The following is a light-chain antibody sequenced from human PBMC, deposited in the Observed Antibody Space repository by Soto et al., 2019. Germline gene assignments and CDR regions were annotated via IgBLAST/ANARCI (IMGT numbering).Light chain of an antibody. CDR2: DAS. J-gene: IGKJ1*01. V-gene: IGKV1-5*01. CDR1: QSISSW. CDR3: QQYNSYPWT. Sequence: DIQMTQSPSTLSASVGDRVTITCRSSQSISSWLAWYQHKPGKAPKLLIYDASSLESGIPSRFRGSGSGTEFTLTISSLQPDDFATYYCQQYNSYPWTFGQGTKVELK.